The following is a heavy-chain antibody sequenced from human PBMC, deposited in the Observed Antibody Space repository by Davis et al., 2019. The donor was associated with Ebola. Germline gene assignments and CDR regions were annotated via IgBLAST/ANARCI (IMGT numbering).Heavy chain of an antibody. CDR1: GYTFTSYA. CDR2: ISAYNGNT. V-gene: IGHV1-18*01. CDR3: ARGYCSGGSCYSADY. Sequence: ASVKVSCKASGYTFTSYAMHWVRQAPGQRLEWMGWISAYNGNTNYAQKLQGRVTMTTDTSTSTAYMELRSLRSDDTAVYYCARGYCSGGSCYSADYWGQGTLVTVSS. D-gene: IGHD2-15*01. J-gene: IGHJ4*02.